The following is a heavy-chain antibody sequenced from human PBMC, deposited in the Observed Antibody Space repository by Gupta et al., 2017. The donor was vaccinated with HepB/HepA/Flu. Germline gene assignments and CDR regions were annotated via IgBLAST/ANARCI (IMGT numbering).Heavy chain of an antibody. D-gene: IGHD2-2*01. V-gene: IGHV3-66*01. CDR2: IYSGGST. Sequence: EVQLVESGGGLVQPGGSLRLSCAASGFTVSSHYMSWVRQAPGKGLEWVSVIYSGGSTYYADSVKGRFTISRDNSKNTLYLQMNSLRAEDTAVYYCARVQPYYYGMDVWGQGTTVTVAS. CDR1: GFTVSSHY. J-gene: IGHJ6*02. CDR3: ARVQPYYYGMDV.